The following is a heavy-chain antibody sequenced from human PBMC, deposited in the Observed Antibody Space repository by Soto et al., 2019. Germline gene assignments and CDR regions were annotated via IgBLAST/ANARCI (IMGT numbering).Heavy chain of an antibody. J-gene: IGHJ3*02. V-gene: IGHV3-9*01. Sequence: PGGSLRLSCAASGFTFDDYAMHWVRQAPGKGLEWVSGISWNSGSIGYADSVKGRFTISRDNAKNSLYLQMNSLRAEDTALYYCAKAVGDIVVVVAAFAAFDIWGQGTMVTVSS. D-gene: IGHD2-15*01. CDR1: GFTFDDYA. CDR2: ISWNSGSI. CDR3: AKAVGDIVVVVAAFAAFDI.